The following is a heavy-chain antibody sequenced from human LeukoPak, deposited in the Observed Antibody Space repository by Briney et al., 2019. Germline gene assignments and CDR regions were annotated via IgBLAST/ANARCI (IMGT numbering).Heavy chain of an antibody. V-gene: IGHV1-18*01. J-gene: IGHJ4*02. CDR1: GCTFTSYG. Sequence: ASVKVSCKASGCTFTSYGISWVRQAPGQGLEWMGWISAYNGNTNYAQKLQGRVTMTTDTSTSTAYMELRSLRSDDTAVYYCARGFHAYYYDSSGPNAGYWGQGTLVTVSS. D-gene: IGHD3-22*01. CDR2: ISAYNGNT. CDR3: ARGFHAYYYDSSGPNAGY.